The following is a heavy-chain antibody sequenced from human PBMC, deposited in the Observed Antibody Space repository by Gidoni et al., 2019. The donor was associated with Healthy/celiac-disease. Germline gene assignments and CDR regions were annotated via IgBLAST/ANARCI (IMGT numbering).Heavy chain of an antibody. CDR2: IDWDDDK. J-gene: IGHJ6*03. V-gene: IGHV2-70*15. D-gene: IGHD3-3*01. Sequence: QVTLRESGPALVKPTQTLTLTCTFSGFSLSTSGMCVSWIRQPPGKALEWLARIDWDDDKYYSTSPKTRLTISKDTSKNQVVLTMTNMDPVDTATYYCARTSFLRFGYYYYYYMDVWGKGTTVTVSS. CDR1: GFSLSTSGMC. CDR3: ARTSFLRFGYYYYYYMDV.